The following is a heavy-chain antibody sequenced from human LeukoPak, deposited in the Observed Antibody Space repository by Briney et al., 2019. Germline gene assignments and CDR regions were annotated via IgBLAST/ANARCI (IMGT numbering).Heavy chain of an antibody. D-gene: IGHD6-19*01. CDR3: ATKQWLAPPPDS. Sequence: GGSLRLSCAASGFTFNIYSMIWVRQASGKGLEWVSSISSSSTYIYYADSVKGRFTISRDNAKNSLNLQMNSLRAEDTAVYYCATKQWLAPPPDSWGQGTPVTVSS. V-gene: IGHV3-21*01. J-gene: IGHJ4*02. CDR2: ISSSSTYI. CDR1: GFTFNIYS.